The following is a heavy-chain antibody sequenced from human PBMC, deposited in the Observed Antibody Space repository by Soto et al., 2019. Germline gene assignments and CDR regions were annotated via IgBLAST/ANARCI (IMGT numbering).Heavy chain of an antibody. V-gene: IGHV4-59*01. Sequence: SETLSLTCTVSGGYISYYYWGWIRQPPGKGLEWIGSIYYSGNTHYNPSLKSRVTISVDTSMNQFSLNLDSVTAVDSAVYNCVREGYVYALDSWGQGALVTVSA. CDR1: GGYISYYY. CDR3: VREGYVYALDS. J-gene: IGHJ5*02. CDR2: IYYSGNT. D-gene: IGHD2-8*01.